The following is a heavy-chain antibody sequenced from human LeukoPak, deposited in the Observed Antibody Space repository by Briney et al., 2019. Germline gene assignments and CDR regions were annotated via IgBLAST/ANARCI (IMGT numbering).Heavy chain of an antibody. J-gene: IGHJ5*02. Sequence: SETLSLTCTVSGGSISSSSYYWGWIRQPPGKGLEWIGEINHSGSTNYNPSLKSRVTISVDTSKNQFSLKLSSVTAADTAVYYCARGVHYGLPYSWFDPWGQGTLVTVSS. D-gene: IGHD4-17*01. CDR2: INHSGST. V-gene: IGHV4-39*07. CDR1: GGSISSSSYY. CDR3: ARGVHYGLPYSWFDP.